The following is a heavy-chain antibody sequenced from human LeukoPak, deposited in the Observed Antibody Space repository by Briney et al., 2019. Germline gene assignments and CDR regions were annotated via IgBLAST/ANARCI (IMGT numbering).Heavy chain of an antibody. J-gene: IGHJ4*02. CDR1: GFTFSSYA. Sequence: GGSLRLSCAASGFTFSSYAMSWVRQAPGKGLEWVSAISGSGGSTYYADSVKGRFTISRDNSKNTLYLQMNSLRAEDTAVYYCANYYDSSGYWYYSDYWGQGTLVTVSS. D-gene: IGHD3-22*01. CDR2: ISGSGGST. V-gene: IGHV3-23*01. CDR3: ANYYDSSGYWYYSDY.